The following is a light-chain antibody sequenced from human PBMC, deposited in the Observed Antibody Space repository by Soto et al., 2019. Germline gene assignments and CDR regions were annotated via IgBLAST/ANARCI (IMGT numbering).Light chain of an antibody. Sequence: EIVLTQSPGTLSLCPGERATLSCRASQSVSNSYLAWYQQKPGQAPSLLIYGASKRATGIPDRFSGSGSGTDFTLTISRLEPEDFAVYYWQQYGTSGTFGQGTKVDIK. CDR2: GAS. CDR1: QSVSNSY. V-gene: IGKV3-20*01. CDR3: QQYGTSGT. J-gene: IGKJ1*01.